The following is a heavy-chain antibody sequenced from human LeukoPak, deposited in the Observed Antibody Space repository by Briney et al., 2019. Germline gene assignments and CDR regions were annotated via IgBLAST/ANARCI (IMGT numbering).Heavy chain of an antibody. CDR3: ARGSDLHAFDI. V-gene: IGHV4-39*01. D-gene: IGHD3-10*01. Sequence: SETLSLTCTVSGGSISSSSYYWGWIRQRPGKGLGWIGSIYYSGSTYYNPSLKSRVTISVDTSKNQFSLKLSSVTAADTAVYYCARGSDLHAFDIWGQGTMVTVSS. CDR1: GGSISSSSYY. J-gene: IGHJ3*02. CDR2: IYYSGST.